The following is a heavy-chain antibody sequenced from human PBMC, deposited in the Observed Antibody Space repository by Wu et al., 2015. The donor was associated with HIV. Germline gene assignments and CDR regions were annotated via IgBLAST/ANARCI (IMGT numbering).Heavy chain of an antibody. V-gene: IGHV1-2*02. J-gene: IGHJ6*03. CDR2: VNPGSGGT. Sequence: QVQLVQSGAEVKKPGASVRVSCKTSGYTFIDHFLHWVRQAPGQGLEWMGWVNPGSGGTNYAQKFQGRVTMSSDVAISTVYMELSRLKSDDTAVYYCARVPAGGGYYDYMDVWGKRDHGHRLV. D-gene: IGHD6-13*01. CDR3: ARVPAGGGYYDYMDV. CDR1: GYTFIDHF.